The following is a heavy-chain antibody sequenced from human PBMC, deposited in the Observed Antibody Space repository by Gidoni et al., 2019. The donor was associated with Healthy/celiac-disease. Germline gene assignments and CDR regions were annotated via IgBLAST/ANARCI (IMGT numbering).Heavy chain of an antibody. CDR2: IIPIFGTA. J-gene: IGHJ6*02. D-gene: IGHD6-19*01. Sequence: QVQLVQSGAEVKKPGSSVKVSCKDAVGTFSSYAISWVRQGPGQGREWMGGIIPIFGTANYAQKFQGRVTITADESTSTAYMELSSLRSEDTAVYYCARPSGWSGGYGMDVWGQGTTVTVSS. V-gene: IGHV1-69*01. CDR3: ARPSGWSGGYGMDV. CDR1: VGTFSSYA.